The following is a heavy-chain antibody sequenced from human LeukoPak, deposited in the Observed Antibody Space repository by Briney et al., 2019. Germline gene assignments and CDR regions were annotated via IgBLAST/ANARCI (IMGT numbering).Heavy chain of an antibody. J-gene: IGHJ6*02. CDR2: ISYDGSNK. D-gene: IGHD4-17*01. CDR1: GFTFSSYG. V-gene: IGHV3-30*03. Sequence: SGGSLRLSCAASGFTFSSYGMHWVRQAPGKGLEWVAVISYDGSNKYYADSVKGRFTISRDNSKNTVFLQMSSLRAEDTAVYFCARDPNFGDSLNNYYGMDVWGQGAPVTVSS. CDR3: ARDPNFGDSLNNYYGMDV.